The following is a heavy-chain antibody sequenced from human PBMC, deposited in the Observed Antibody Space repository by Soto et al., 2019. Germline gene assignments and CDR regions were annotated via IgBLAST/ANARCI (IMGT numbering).Heavy chain of an antibody. Sequence: QVQLVQSGAEVKKPGSSVKVSCKASGGTFSSYAISWVRQAPGQGLEWMGGIIPIFGKANYAQKFQGRVTFTADECTRAAYMELSSLRSEDRAGYYCARRGFSGRFYVDCWGQGTLVTAPS. V-gene: IGHV1-69*01. CDR1: GGTFSSYA. D-gene: IGHD1-26*01. CDR3: ARRGFSGRFYVDC. CDR2: IIPIFGKA. J-gene: IGHJ4*02.